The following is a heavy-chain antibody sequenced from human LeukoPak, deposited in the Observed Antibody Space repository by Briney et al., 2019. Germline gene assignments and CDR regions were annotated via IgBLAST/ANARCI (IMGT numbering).Heavy chain of an antibody. CDR3: ARVDSYYYDSSGYPDRPQYYFDY. CDR2: ISAYNGNT. J-gene: IGHJ4*02. Sequence: GASVKVSCKASGGTFSSYAISWVRQAPGQGLEWMGWISAYNGNTNYAQKLQGRVTMTTDTSTSTAYMELRSLRSDDTAVYYCARVDSYYYDSSGYPDRPQYYFDYWGQGTLVTVSS. V-gene: IGHV1-18*01. CDR1: GGTFSSYA. D-gene: IGHD3-22*01.